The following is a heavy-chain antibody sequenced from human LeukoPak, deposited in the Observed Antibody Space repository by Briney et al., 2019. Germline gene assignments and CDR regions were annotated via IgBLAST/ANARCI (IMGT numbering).Heavy chain of an antibody. CDR1: GFTFDDYA. D-gene: IGHD3-10*01. J-gene: IGHJ4*02. Sequence: PGGSLRLSCAASGFTFDDYAMHWVRQAPGKGLEWVSGISWNSGSIGYADSVKGRFTISRDNAKNSLYLQMNSLRAEATALYYCANDWVYGSGSFDYWGQGTLVTVSS. CDR2: ISWNSGSI. V-gene: IGHV3-9*01. CDR3: ANDWVYGSGSFDY.